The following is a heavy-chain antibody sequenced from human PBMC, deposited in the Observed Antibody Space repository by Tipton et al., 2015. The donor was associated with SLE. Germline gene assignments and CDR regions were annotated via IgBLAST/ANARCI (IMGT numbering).Heavy chain of an antibody. CDR3: ARDQVGVGDFDY. CDR1: GGSIGSHY. V-gene: IGHV4-59*11. CDR2: IHHSGSN. J-gene: IGHJ4*02. D-gene: IGHD3-16*01. Sequence: TLSLTCTVSGGSIGSHYWTWLRQPPGKELEWIGYIHHSGSNNYNPSLKSRVTISRDPSKNQFSLKLISATAADTAVYYCARDQVGVGDFDYWSQGTLVTVSS.